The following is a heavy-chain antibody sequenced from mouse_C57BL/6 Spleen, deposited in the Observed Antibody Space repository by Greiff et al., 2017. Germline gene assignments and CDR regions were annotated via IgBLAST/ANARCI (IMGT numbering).Heavy chain of an antibody. J-gene: IGHJ4*01. V-gene: IGHV7-3*01. CDR1: GFTFTDYY. D-gene: IGHD1-1*01. CDR2: IRNKANGYTT. CDR3: ARYIAITTVVANAMDY. Sequence: DVKLQESGGGLVQPGGSLSLSCAASGFTFTDYYMSWVRQPPGKALEWLGFIRNKANGYTTEYSASVKGRFTISRDNSQSILYLQMNALRAEDSATYYCARYIAITTVVANAMDYWGQGTSVTVSS.